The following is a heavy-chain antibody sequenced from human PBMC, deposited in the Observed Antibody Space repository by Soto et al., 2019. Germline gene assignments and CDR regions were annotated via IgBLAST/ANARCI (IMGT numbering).Heavy chain of an antibody. CDR2: INAGNGNT. V-gene: IGHV1-3*01. Sequence: QVQLVQSGAEVKKPGASVKVSCKASGYTFTSYAMHWVRQAPGQRLEWMGWINAGNGNTKYSQKFQGRVTITRDTSASTADMELSSLRSEDTAVYYCARSSMNYGSGSYYGWFAPWGQGTLVTVSS. D-gene: IGHD3-10*01. CDR1: GYTFTSYA. J-gene: IGHJ5*02. CDR3: ARSSMNYGSGSYYGWFAP.